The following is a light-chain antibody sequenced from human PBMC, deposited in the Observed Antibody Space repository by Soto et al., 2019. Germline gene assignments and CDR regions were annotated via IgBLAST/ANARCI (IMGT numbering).Light chain of an antibody. Sequence: QSVLTQSPSVSAAPGQKVTISFAGSMSNIGYNFVSWDQHLPGTAPRLLSYHNDNRTPEISDRFAGSKSVTSATLVIAGLAAGDEADYYWGTWERRLSDYVFGHGSQVTV. CDR3: GTWERRLSDYV. CDR1: MSNIGYNF. J-gene: IGLJ1*01. CDR2: HND. V-gene: IGLV1-51*01.